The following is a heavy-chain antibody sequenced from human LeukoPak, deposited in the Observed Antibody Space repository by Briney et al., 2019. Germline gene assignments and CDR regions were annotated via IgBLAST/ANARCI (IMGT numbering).Heavy chain of an antibody. Sequence: SETLSHTCAVYGGSFSGYYWSWIRQPPGKGLEWIGEINHSGSTNYNPSLKSRVTISLDTSRNQFSLKLTSVTAADTAVYYCAKSNGYGLVDIWGQGTMVTVSS. V-gene: IGHV4-34*01. CDR2: INHSGST. J-gene: IGHJ3*02. CDR3: AKSNGYGLVDI. D-gene: IGHD3-10*01. CDR1: GGSFSGYY.